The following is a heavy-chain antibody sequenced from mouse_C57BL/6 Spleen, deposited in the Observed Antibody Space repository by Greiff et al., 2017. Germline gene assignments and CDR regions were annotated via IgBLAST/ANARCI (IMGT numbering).Heavy chain of an antibody. CDR3: ARGVKDGYGYYAMDY. CDR2: INPSNGGT. J-gene: IGHJ4*01. D-gene: IGHD1-1*01. Sequence: QVQLQQSGTELVKPGASVKLSCKASGYTFTSYWMHWVKQRPGQGLEWIGNINPSNGGTNYNEKFKSKATLTVDKSSSTAYMQLSSLTSEDSAVYYCARGVKDGYGYYAMDYWGQGTSVTVSS. CDR1: GYTFTSYW. V-gene: IGHV1-53*01.